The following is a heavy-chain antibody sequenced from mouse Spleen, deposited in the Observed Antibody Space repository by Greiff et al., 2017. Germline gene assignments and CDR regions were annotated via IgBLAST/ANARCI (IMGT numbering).Heavy chain of an antibody. CDR3: ARKSWYFDV. CDR2: ISYDGSH. CDR1: GYSITSGYY. V-gene: IGHV3-6*01. J-gene: IGHJ1*01. Sequence: EVKLMESGPGLVKPSQSLSLTCSVTGYSITSGYYWNWIRQFPGNKLEWMGYISYDGSHNYNPSLKNRISITRDTSKNQFFLKLNSVTTEDTATYYCARKSWYFDVWGAGTTVTVSS.